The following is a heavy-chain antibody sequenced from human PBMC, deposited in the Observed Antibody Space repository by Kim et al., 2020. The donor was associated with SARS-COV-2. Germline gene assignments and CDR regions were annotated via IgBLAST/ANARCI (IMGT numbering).Heavy chain of an antibody. CDR1: GGSISSGGYY. J-gene: IGHJ5*02. D-gene: IGHD2-2*01. CDR2: IYYSGST. CDR3: AGVICSSTSCYVHWFDP. Sequence: SETLSLTCTVSGGSISSGGYYWSWIRQHPGKGLEWIGYIYYSGSTYYNPSLKSRVTISVDTSKNQFTLKLSSVTAADTAVYYCAGVICSSTSCYVHWFDPWGQGTLFTVSS. V-gene: IGHV4-31*03.